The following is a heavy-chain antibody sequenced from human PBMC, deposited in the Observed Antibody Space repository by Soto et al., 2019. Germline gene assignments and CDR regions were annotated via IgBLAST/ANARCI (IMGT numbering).Heavy chain of an antibody. D-gene: IGHD2-15*01. Sequence: SETLSLTCTVSGGSISGSHYHWGWIRQPPGKGLEWIGSIHYSGRVFYKSSLLGRVTISVDTSKNQFSLDLNSVTATDTAVYYSALTHPIEVAWQDFWGQGTLVTAS. CDR3: ALTHPIEVAWQDF. J-gene: IGHJ4*01. V-gene: IGHV4-39*01. CDR2: IHYSGRV. CDR1: GGSISGSHYH.